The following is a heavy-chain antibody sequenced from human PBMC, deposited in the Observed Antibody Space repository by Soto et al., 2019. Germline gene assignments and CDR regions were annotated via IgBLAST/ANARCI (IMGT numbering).Heavy chain of an antibody. V-gene: IGHV1-18*04. Sequence: ASVKVSCKASGYTFTSYGISWVRQAPGQGLEWMGWISAYNGNTNYAQKLQGRVTMTTDTSTSTDYMELRSLRSDDTAVYYCARGPRANRDRGPNDYWGTGTMLTVSS. D-gene: IGHD3-10*01. J-gene: IGHJ4*02. CDR3: ARGPRANRDRGPNDY. CDR1: GYTFTSYG. CDR2: ISAYNGNT.